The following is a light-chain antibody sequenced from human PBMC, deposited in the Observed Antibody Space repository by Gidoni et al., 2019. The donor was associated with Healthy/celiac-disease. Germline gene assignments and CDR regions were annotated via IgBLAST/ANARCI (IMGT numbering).Light chain of an antibody. CDR1: QGISSY. V-gene: IGKV1-9*01. CDR2: AAS. Sequence: IQLPKSPSCLSASVGDRVTITCRASQGISSYLAWYPQKPGKAPKLLIYAASTLQSGVPSRFSGSGSGTEFTLTISSLQPEDFATYYCQQLNSYPPTFGQGTKLEIK. J-gene: IGKJ2*01. CDR3: QQLNSYPPT.